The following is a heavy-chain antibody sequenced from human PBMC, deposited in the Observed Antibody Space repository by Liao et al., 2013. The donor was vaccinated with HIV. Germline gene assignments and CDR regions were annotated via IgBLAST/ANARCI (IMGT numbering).Heavy chain of an antibody. D-gene: IGHD5-18*01. V-gene: IGHV4-30-2*01. J-gene: IGHJ4*02. CDR2: IYHSGST. Sequence: QLQLQESGSGLVKPSQTLSLTCAVSGDSMSRGGDSWSWIRQPPGKGLEWIGYIYHSGSTYYNPSLKSRVTISVDRSKNQFSLKLSSVTAADTAVYYCARGGYSFGYAFDIWGQGVLVTVSS. CDR3: ARGGYSFGYAFDI. CDR1: GDSMSRGGDS.